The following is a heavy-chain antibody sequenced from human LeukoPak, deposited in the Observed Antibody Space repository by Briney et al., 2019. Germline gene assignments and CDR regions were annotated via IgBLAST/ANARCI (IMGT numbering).Heavy chain of an antibody. J-gene: IGHJ4*02. D-gene: IGHD3-22*01. Sequence: GGSLRLSCAASGFTFDDYAMHWVRQAPGKGLEWVSGISWNSGSIGYADSVKGRFTISRDNSKNTLYLQMNSLRAEDTAVYYCAKNPWWYYYDSSGYYPFDYWGQGTLVTVSS. CDR1: GFTFDDYA. CDR2: ISWNSGSI. V-gene: IGHV3-9*01. CDR3: AKNPWWYYYDSSGYYPFDY.